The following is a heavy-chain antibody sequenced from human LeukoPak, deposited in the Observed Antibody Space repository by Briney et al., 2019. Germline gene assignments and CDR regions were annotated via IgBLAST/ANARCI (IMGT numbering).Heavy chain of an antibody. CDR2: ISHDGSDK. CDR1: GFNFFGYG. V-gene: IGHV3-30*18. Sequence: PGGSLRLSCAASGFNFFGYGMHWVRQAPGKGPQWVAVISHDGSDKYYAESVKVRFTIPRDNSKNTLYLQMNSLKPEDTALYFCAKDSASLSSHFATYFDSWGQGALVTVSS. D-gene: IGHD6-13*01. CDR3: AKDSASLSSHFATYFDS. J-gene: IGHJ4*02.